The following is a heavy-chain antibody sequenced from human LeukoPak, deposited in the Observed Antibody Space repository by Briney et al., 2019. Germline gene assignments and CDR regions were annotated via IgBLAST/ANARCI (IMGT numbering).Heavy chain of an antibody. Sequence: PSETLSLTCAVYGGSFSGYYWSWIRQPPGKGLEWIGEINHSGSTNYNPPLKSRVTISVDTSKNQFSLKLSSVTAADTAVYYCARGWRVRGVIINKDPAFDYWGQGTLVTVSS. J-gene: IGHJ4*02. CDR3: ARGWRVRGVIINKDPAFDY. CDR1: GGSFSGYY. D-gene: IGHD3-10*01. V-gene: IGHV4-34*01. CDR2: INHSGST.